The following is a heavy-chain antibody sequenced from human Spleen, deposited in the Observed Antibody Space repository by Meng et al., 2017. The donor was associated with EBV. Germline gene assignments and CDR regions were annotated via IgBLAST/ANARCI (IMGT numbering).Heavy chain of an antibody. Sequence: QGELVQLGSELKKPGASWKVSCKASGYTFTSYYLHWVRQAPGQGLEWMGIINPIGGTTSYAQEFQGRVAMTRDTSTSTVYMELSSLTSEDTAVYYCARDRRLGSAYWYFDLWGRGTLVTVSS. D-gene: IGHD7-27*01. CDR2: INPIGGTT. CDR3: ARDRRLGSAYWYFDL. CDR1: GYTFTSYY. V-gene: IGHV1-46*01. J-gene: IGHJ2*01.